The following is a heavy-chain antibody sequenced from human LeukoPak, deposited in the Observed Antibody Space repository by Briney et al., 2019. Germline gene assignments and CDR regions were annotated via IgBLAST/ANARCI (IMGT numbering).Heavy chain of an antibody. D-gene: IGHD4-17*01. CDR3: AREGNYGDYSYYFDY. CDR1: GFTFSSYA. J-gene: IGHJ4*02. V-gene: IGHV3-30-3*01. CDR2: ISYDGSNK. Sequence: GGSLRLSCAASGFTFSSYAMHWVRQAPGKGLEWVAVISYDGSNKYYADSVKGRFTTSRDNSKNTLYLQMNSLRAEDTAVYYCAREGNYGDYSYYFDYWGQGTLVTVSS.